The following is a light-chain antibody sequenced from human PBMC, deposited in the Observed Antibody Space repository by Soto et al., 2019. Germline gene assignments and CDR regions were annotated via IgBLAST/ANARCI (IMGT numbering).Light chain of an antibody. V-gene: IGLV2-14*01. CDR2: DVS. J-gene: IGLJ1*01. Sequence: QSALTQPASVSGSPGQSITISCTGTSSDVGGYNYVSWYQQHPGKAPKLMIYDVSNRPSGVSKRFSGSKSGNTASLTISGLQAEDEADYYCSSYTSSSHYVFGTGTKLTVL. CDR3: SSYTSSSHYV. CDR1: SSDVGGYNY.